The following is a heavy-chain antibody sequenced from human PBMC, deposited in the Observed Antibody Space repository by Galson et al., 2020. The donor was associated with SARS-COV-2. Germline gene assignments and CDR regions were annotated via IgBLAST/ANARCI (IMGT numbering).Heavy chain of an antibody. V-gene: IGHV3-53*01. J-gene: IGHJ3*02. D-gene: IGHD5-12*01. CDR2: NYSGGST. CDR3: ARDLQVACAFDI. Sequence: VGPLRLYCAAPGFTASRTYMSQVRQAPGKGLEWVTANYSGGSTYYADSVKGRFTISRDNSKNTLYLKMNSLSAEDTAVYYCARDLQVACAFDIWGQGTMVTVSS. CDR1: GFTASRTY.